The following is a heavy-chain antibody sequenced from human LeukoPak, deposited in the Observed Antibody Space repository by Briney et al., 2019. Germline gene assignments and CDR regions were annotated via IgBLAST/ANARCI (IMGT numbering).Heavy chain of an antibody. CDR3: AREAGSGSGSSQGVLDY. Sequence: PSETLSLTCTVSGGSISSSSYYWGWIRQPPGKGLEWIGSIYYSGSTYYNPSLKSRVTISVDTSKNQFSLKLSSVTAADTAVYYCAREAGSGSGSSQGVLDYWGQGTLVTVSS. J-gene: IGHJ4*02. V-gene: IGHV4-39*07. CDR1: GGSISSSSYY. D-gene: IGHD3-10*01. CDR2: IYYSGST.